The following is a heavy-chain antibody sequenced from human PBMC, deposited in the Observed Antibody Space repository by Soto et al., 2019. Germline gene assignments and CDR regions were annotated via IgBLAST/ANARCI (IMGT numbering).Heavy chain of an antibody. J-gene: IGHJ6*02. D-gene: IGHD4-17*01. CDR3: AKVLYGGNTLNYYGMDV. V-gene: IGHV3-23*01. CDR2: ISGSGGST. CDR1: GFTFSSYA. Sequence: HPGGSLRLSCAASGFTFSSYAMSWVRQAPGKGLEWVSAISGSGGSTYYADSVKGRFTISRDNSKNTLYLQMNSLRAEDTAVYYCAKVLYGGNTLNYYGMDVWGQGTTVTVSS.